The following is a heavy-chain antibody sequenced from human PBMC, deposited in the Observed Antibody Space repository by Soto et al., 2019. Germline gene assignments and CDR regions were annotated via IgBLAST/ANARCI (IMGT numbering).Heavy chain of an antibody. J-gene: IGHJ3*02. V-gene: IGHV3-11*01. CDR3: ARAYSDAFDI. CDR1: GFTFRDYY. CDR2: ISSSGTGI. Sequence: QVQLVESGGGLVKPGGSLRLSCAASGFTFRDYYMTWIRQAPGKGLDWVAYISSSGTGIYYADSVKGRLTISRDNTKNSLYLQMSSLRAEDTAVYYCARAYSDAFDIWGQGTMVTFSS. D-gene: IGHD2-15*01.